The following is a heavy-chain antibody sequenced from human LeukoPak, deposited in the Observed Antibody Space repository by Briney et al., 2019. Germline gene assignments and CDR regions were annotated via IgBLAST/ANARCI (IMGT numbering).Heavy chain of an antibody. D-gene: IGHD6-6*01. CDR1: GFTFSSYW. CDR3: AGAQTPYSSSSGADY. V-gene: IGHV3-74*01. Sequence: GGSLRLSCAASGFTFSSYWMHWVRHAPGKGLVGVSRINTDGSSTSYADSVKGRFTISRDNAKNTLYLQMNSLRAEDTAVYYCAGAQTPYSSSSGADYWGQGTLVTVSS. CDR2: INTDGSST. J-gene: IGHJ4*02.